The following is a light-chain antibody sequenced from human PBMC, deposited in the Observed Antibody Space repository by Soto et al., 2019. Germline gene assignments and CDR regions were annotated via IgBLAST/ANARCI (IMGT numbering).Light chain of an antibody. CDR1: QSVSSY. Sequence: EIVLTQSPATLSLSPGARATLSCRASQSVSSYLAWYQQKPGQAPRLLIYDASNRATGIPARFSGSGSGTDFTLTISSLEPEDFAVYYCQQRSNWPPTFGQGTKMDIK. CDR3: QQRSNWPPT. CDR2: DAS. J-gene: IGKJ1*01. V-gene: IGKV3-11*01.